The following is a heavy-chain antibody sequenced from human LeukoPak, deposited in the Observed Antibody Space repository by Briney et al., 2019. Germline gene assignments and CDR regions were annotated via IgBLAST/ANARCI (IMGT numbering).Heavy chain of an antibody. J-gene: IGHJ5*02. CDR2: INHSGST. CDR3: ARDPDSSGYFRWFDP. V-gene: IGHV4-34*01. CDR1: GGSFSGYY. D-gene: IGHD3-22*01. Sequence: SETLSLTCAVYGGSFSGYYWSWIRQPPGKGLEWIGEINHSGSTNYNPSLKSRVTISVDTSKNQFSLKLSSVAAADTAVYYCARDPDSSGYFRWFDPWGQGTLVTVSS.